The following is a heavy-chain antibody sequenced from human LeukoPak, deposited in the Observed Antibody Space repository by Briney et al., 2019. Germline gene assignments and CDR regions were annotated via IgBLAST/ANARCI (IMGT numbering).Heavy chain of an antibody. D-gene: IGHD3-10*01. CDR2: IIPIFGTA. CDR1: GYTFISYT. V-gene: IGHV1-69*05. Sequence: SVKVSCKASGYTFISYTMNWVRQAPGQGLEWMGGIIPIFGTANYAQKFQGRVTITTDESTSTACMELSSLRSEDTAVYYCAREPSNMVRGVITELYYFDYWGQGTLVTVSS. CDR3: AREPSNMVRGVITELYYFDY. J-gene: IGHJ4*02.